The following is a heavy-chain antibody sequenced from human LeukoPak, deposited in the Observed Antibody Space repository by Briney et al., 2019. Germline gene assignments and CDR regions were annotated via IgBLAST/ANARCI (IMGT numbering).Heavy chain of an antibody. CDR1: GFTLSSNY. D-gene: IGHD5-18*01. J-gene: IGHJ4*02. Sequence: GGSLRLSCAASGFTLSSNYMRWVRQAPGKGMEGVSVIYSGGSKYYADSVKGRFTISRDNSKNTLYLQMNSLRAEDTAVYYCARGMNYSYGYDYWGQGTLVTVSS. V-gene: IGHV3-66*01. CDR3: ARGMNYSYGYDY. CDR2: IYSGGSK.